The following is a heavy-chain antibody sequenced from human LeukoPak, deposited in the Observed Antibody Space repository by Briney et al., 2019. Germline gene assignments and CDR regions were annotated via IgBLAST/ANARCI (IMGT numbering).Heavy chain of an antibody. V-gene: IGHV4-59*01. CDR2: ISYSEST. D-gene: IGHD6-19*01. CDR3: ARTVHGGSGWYYFDY. CDR1: GGSISSYY. J-gene: IGHJ4*02. Sequence: ASETLSLTCTVSGGSISSYYWSWIRQPPGKGLEWIGYISYSESTNYNPSLRSRVTISVDTSENQFSLKLSSVTAADTAVYYCARTVHGGSGWYYFDYWGQGTLVTVSS.